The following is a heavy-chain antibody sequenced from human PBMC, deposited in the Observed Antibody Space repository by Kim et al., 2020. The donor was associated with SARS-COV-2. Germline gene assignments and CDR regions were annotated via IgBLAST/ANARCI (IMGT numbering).Heavy chain of an antibody. CDR2: INAGNGNT. Sequence: ASVKVSCKASGYTFTSYAMHWVRQAPGQRLEWMGWINAGNGNTKYSQKFQGRVTITRDTSASTAYMELSSLRSEDTAVYYCARGPAEEYDFWSGYYDYWGQGTLVTVSS. CDR1: GYTFTSYA. V-gene: IGHV1-3*01. J-gene: IGHJ4*02. CDR3: ARGPAEEYDFWSGYYDY. D-gene: IGHD3-3*01.